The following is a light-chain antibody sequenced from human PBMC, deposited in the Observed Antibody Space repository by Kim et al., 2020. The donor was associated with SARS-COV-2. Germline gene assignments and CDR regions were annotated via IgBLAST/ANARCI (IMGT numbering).Light chain of an antibody. Sequence: QSALTQPASVSGSPGKSIAISCTGTSSDVGAYNYVSWYQQHPGKAPKPMIYDVSKRPSGVSNRFSGSKSGNTASLTISGLQAEDEADYYCASYTTSDTVIFGGGTQLTVL. CDR2: DVS. CDR1: SSDVGAYNY. V-gene: IGLV2-14*03. CDR3: ASYTTSDTVI. J-gene: IGLJ2*01.